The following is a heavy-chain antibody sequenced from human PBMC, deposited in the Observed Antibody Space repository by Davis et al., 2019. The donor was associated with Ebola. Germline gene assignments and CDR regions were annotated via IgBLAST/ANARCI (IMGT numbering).Heavy chain of an antibody. V-gene: IGHV1-69*13. CDR2: IMPAFHTP. J-gene: IGHJ4*02. D-gene: IGHD6-19*01. Sequence: AASVKVSCKASGDTFSSHQISWVRQAPGQGLEWMGGIMPAFHTPYYAQSFQGRLTITADESTSTAYMELSSLRSEDTAIYYCARYISAWDRYFDYWGQGTLVTVSS. CDR3: ARYISAWDRYFDY. CDR1: GDTFSSHQ.